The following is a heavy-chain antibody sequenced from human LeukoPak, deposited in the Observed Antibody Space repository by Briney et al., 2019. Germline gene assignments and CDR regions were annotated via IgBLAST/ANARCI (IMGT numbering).Heavy chain of an antibody. J-gene: IGHJ4*02. CDR1: GYSFTNYG. Sequence: ASVRVSCKTSGYSFTNYGVSWVRQAPGQGPEWMGWISGENGNTNYAQKFQAGFTMTTDTSTGTAYMELRSLRSDDTAVYYCARWGVHGTTTYCFDYWGQGSQVTVSS. CDR3: ARWGVHGTTTYCFDY. V-gene: IGHV1-18*04. CDR2: ISGENGNT. D-gene: IGHD2/OR15-2a*01.